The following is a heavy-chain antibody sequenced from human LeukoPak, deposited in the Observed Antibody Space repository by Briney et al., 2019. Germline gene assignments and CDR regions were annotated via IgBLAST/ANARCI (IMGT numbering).Heavy chain of an antibody. Sequence: KASETLSLTCTVSGGSISSYYWSWIRQPPGKGLEWIGYIYYSRSTNYNPSLKSRVTISVDTSKNQFSLKLSSVTAADTAVYYCARDILTGYYPWGQGTLVTVSS. CDR1: GGSISSYY. CDR3: ARDILTGYYP. D-gene: IGHD3-9*01. CDR2: IYYSRST. J-gene: IGHJ4*02. V-gene: IGHV4-59*01.